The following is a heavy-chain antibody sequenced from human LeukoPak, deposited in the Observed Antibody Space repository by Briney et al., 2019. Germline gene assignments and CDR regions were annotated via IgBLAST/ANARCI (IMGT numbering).Heavy chain of an antibody. CDR2: IYYSGST. V-gene: IGHV4-59*12. CDR3: ARGKQQLVRRFNYYYGMDV. Sequence: SETLSLTCTVSGGSISSYYWSWIRQPPGKGLEWIGYIYYSGSTNYNPSLKSRVTISVDTSKNQFSLKLSSVTAADTAVYYCARGKQQLVRRFNYYYGMDVWGQGTTVTVSS. D-gene: IGHD6-13*01. J-gene: IGHJ6*02. CDR1: GGSISSYY.